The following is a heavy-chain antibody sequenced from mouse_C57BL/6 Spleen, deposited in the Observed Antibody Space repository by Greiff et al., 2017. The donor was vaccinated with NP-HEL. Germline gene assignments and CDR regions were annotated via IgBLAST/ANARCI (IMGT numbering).Heavy chain of an antibody. CDR2: ISRGGSYT. CDR1: GFTFSIYG. D-gene: IGHD1-1*02. CDR3: ASEGGLYAMDY. J-gene: IGHJ4*01. Sequence: EVQLVESGGDLVKPGGSLKLSCAASGFTFSIYGMSWVRQTPDQWLECVATISRGGSYTYYPDSVKGRFTISRYKAKNTLYLQMSSLKSEDAAMYYCASEGGLYAMDYWGQGTSVTVSS. V-gene: IGHV5-6*01.